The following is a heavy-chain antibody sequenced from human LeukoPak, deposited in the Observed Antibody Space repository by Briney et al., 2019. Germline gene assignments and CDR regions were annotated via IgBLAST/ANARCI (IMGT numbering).Heavy chain of an antibody. CDR3: AREGGPNYKIWSGYYTGWDY. CDR1: GFTFSNYW. V-gene: IGHV3-74*01. CDR2: INTDGSST. J-gene: IGHJ4*02. Sequence: GGSLRLSCTASGFTFSNYWMHWVRQAPGKGLVWVSRINTDGSSTSYEDSVKGRFTISRDNAKNTLYLQMNSLRAEDTAVYYCAREGGPNYKIWSGYYTGWDYWGQGTLVTVSS. D-gene: IGHD3-3*01.